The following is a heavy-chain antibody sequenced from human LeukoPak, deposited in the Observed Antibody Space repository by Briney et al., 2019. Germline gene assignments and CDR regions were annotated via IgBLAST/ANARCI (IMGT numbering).Heavy chain of an antibody. V-gene: IGHV4-59*01. CDR2: IYYSGST. J-gene: IGHJ5*02. CDR1: GGSISSYY. D-gene: IGHD6-13*01. Sequence: ASETLSLTCTVSGGSISSYYWSWIQQPPGKGLEWIGYIYYSGSTNYNPSLKSRVTISVDTSKNQFSLKLSSVTAADTAVYYCARDPGIAAAGTGVNWFDPWGQGTLVTVSS. CDR3: ARDPGIAAAGTGVNWFDP.